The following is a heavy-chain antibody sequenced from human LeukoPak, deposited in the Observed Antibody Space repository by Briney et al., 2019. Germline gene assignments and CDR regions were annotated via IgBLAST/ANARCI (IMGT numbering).Heavy chain of an antibody. J-gene: IGHJ3*02. D-gene: IGHD2-21*01. CDR2: ISSSGSTI. CDR1: GFTFSDYY. CDR3: AGVIADDDAFDI. V-gene: IGHV3-11*04. Sequence: PGGSLRLSCAASGFTFSDYYMSWIRQAPGKGLEWVSYISSSGSTIYYADSVKGRFTISRDNAKNSLYLQMNSLRAEDTAVYYCAGVIADDDAFDIWGQGTMVTVSS.